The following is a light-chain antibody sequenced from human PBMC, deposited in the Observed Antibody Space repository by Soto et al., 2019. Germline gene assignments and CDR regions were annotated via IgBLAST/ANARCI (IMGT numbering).Light chain of an antibody. V-gene: IGKV4-1*01. Sequence: DIVMTQSPDSLAVSLGERATINCKSSQSVLYSSNNKNYLAWYQQKPGQPPKLLIYWAPTRESGVPDRFSGSGSGADFTLTISSRQAEDVAVYYCQQYYSTPWTFGQGTKVEIK. J-gene: IGKJ1*01. CDR2: WAP. CDR3: QQYYSTPWT. CDR1: QSVLYSSNNKNY.